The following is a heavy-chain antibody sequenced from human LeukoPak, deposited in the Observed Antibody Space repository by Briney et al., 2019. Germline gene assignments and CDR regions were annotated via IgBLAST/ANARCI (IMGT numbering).Heavy chain of an antibody. D-gene: IGHD2-2*01. CDR3: ARTIPAYCSRTSCYGFDH. CDR1: VVTFRNYW. CDR2: IKHDGSDT. V-gene: IGHV3-7*01. Sequence: GGSLRLSCAASVVTFRNYWMGCVRQAPGEGLEWVANIKHDGSDTYYVDSVKGRFTISRDNANKSLYLQMNSLKAEDTAVYHCARTIPAYCSRTSCYGFDHWGQGSLVTVSS. J-gene: IGHJ4*02.